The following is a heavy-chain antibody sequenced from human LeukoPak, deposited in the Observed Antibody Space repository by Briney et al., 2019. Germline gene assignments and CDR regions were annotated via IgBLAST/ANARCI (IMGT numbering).Heavy chain of an antibody. V-gene: IGHV4-59*01. CDR1: GGSISSYY. J-gene: IGHJ3*02. D-gene: IGHD1-26*01. CDR3: CGSYLRDAFDI. CDR2: IYYSGST. Sequence: SETLSLTCTVSGGSISSYYWSWIRQPPGKGLEWIGYIYYSGSTNYNPSLKSRVTISVDTPKNQFSLKLSSVTAADTAVYYCCGSYLRDAFDIWGQGTMVTVSS.